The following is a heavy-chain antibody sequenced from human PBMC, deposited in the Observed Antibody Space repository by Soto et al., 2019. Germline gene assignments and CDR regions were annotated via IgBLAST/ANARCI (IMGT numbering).Heavy chain of an antibody. CDR1: GFTFSSYG. Sequence: QVQLVESGGGVVQPGRSLRLSCAASGFTFSSYGMHWVRRAPGKGLEWVAVIWYDGSNKYYADSVKGRFTISRDNSKNTLYLQMNSLRAEDTAVYYCARTRDGYNYLDYWGQGTLVTVSS. CDR2: IWYDGSNK. CDR3: ARTRDGYNYLDY. V-gene: IGHV3-33*01. J-gene: IGHJ4*02. D-gene: IGHD5-12*01.